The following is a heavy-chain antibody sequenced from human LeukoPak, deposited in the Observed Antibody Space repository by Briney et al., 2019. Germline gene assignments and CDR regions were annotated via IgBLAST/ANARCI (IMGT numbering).Heavy chain of an antibody. Sequence: SETLSLTCTVSGGSISSYYWGWIRQPAGKGLEWIGRIYTSGSTNYNASLKSRVSMSVDASKNQFSLKLSSVTAADTAVFYCARENSGSYREFDYWGQGTLVTVSS. V-gene: IGHV4-4*07. CDR2: IYTSGST. CDR1: GGSISSYY. J-gene: IGHJ4*02. CDR3: ARENSGSYREFDY. D-gene: IGHD1-26*01.